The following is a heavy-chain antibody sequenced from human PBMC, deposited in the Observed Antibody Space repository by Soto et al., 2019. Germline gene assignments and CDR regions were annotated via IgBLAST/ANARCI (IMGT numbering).Heavy chain of an antibody. CDR2: ITASGDNT. D-gene: IGHD4-17*01. V-gene: IGHV3-23*01. J-gene: IGHJ4*02. CDR1: GFTFASYA. Sequence: PGGSLRLSCAASGFTFASYAMAWVRQAPGKGLEWVSGITASGDNTYYAESVKGRFTISRENSKNTIKLKMNSLRAEDTAVYYCAKALRWPSDYWGQGTLVTVSS. CDR3: AKALRWPSDY.